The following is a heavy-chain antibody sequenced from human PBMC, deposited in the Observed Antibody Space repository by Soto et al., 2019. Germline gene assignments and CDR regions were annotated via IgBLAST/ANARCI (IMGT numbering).Heavy chain of an antibody. CDR3: ARDVGVVVTEGGWFDP. J-gene: IGHJ5*02. V-gene: IGHV4-59*01. CDR2: VSYSGRT. Sequence: SETLSLTCTFSGGSINSFYWSLIRQPPGKGLEWIGHVSYSGRTNYNPSLKSRVTISVDTSKNQFSLRLNSVTAADTAVYYCARDVGVVVTEGGWFDPWGQGTLVTVSS. CDR1: GGSINSFY. D-gene: IGHD2-15*01.